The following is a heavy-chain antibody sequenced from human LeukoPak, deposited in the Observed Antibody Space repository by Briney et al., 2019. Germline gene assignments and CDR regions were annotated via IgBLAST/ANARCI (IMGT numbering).Heavy chain of an antibody. V-gene: IGHV1-46*01. CDR2: INPSGGST. J-gene: IGHJ4*02. CDR3: ARDLSQWELREWDY. Sequence: ASVTVSCKASGYTFTSYYMHWVREAPGQGLEWMGIINPSGGSTSYAQKLQGRVTMTRDTSTSTVYMELSSLRSDDTAVYYCARDLSQWELREWDYWGQGTLVTVSS. D-gene: IGHD1-26*01. CDR1: GYTFTSYY.